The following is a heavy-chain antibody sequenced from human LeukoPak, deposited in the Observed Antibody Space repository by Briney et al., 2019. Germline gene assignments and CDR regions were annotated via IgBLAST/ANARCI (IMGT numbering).Heavy chain of an antibody. J-gene: IGHJ4*02. V-gene: IGHV1-69*04. CDR1: GGTFSSYA. D-gene: IGHD6-13*01. CDR3: ARVEGDSSSWYDSNPFFDY. Sequence: GGSVKVSCKASGGTFSSYAISWVRQAPGQGLEWMGRIIPILGIANYAQKFQGRVTITADKSTSTAYMELSSLRSEDAAVYYCARVEGDSSSWYDSNPFFDYWGQGTLVTVSS. CDR2: IIPILGIA.